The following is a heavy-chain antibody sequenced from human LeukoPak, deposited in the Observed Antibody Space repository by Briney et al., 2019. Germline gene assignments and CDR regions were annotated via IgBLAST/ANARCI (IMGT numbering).Heavy chain of an antibody. CDR1: GFTFSSYA. J-gene: IGHJ4*02. CDR2: ISGSGGST. D-gene: IGHD3-22*01. Sequence: GGSLRLSCAASGFTFSSYAMSWVRQAPGKGLEWVSAISGSGGSTYYADSVKGRFTISRDNSKNTLYLQMNSLRAEATAVYYCAKAPDVYDCSGYYWLGYWGQGTLVTVSS. CDR3: AKAPDVYDCSGYYWLGY. V-gene: IGHV3-23*01.